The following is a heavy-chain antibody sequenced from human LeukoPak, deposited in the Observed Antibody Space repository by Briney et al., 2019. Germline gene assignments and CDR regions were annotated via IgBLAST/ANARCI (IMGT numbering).Heavy chain of an antibody. D-gene: IGHD3-16*01. CDR3: ARGGGGMDV. CDR1: GFTFSSYG. Sequence: GGSLRLSCGASGFTFSSYGMSWVRQATGKGLECGDNINQDESEKYYVDSEKRRFTISREHAEFTLYTKKKPLRPEHAAVQHCARGGGGMDVWGKGSTVTVSS. J-gene: IGHJ6*04. CDR2: INQDESEK. V-gene: IGHV3-7*01.